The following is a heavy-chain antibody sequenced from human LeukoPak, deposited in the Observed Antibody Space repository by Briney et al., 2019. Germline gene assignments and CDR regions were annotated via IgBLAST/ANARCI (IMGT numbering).Heavy chain of an antibody. CDR3: AKETGGSGSSYLSFFDY. J-gene: IGHJ4*02. CDR2: ISHDGSAK. D-gene: IGHD3-10*01. Sequence: GRSLRLSCAASGFVFSNHGMHWVCQAPGKGLEWVAVISHDGSAKDYADSVKGRFTISRDNSKNTLYLQINSLRAEDTAVYFCAKETGGSGSSYLSFFDYWGQGTLVTVSS. CDR1: GFVFSNHG. V-gene: IGHV3-30*18.